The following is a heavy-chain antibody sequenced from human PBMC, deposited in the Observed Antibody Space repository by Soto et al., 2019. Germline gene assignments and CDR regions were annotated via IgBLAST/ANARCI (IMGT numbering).Heavy chain of an antibody. J-gene: IGHJ4*02. CDR3: ARGRYGDY. Sequence: QVHLVKSGAEVKKPGASVKVSCKGSGYTFTSYGITWVRQAPGQGLEWMGWISARNGDTDYAQKLQGRVTVTRDTSTSTAYMELRSLRSDDTAVYYCARGRYGDYWGQGALGTVAS. D-gene: IGHD1-1*01. CDR2: ISARNGDT. CDR1: GYTFTSYG. V-gene: IGHV1-18*01.